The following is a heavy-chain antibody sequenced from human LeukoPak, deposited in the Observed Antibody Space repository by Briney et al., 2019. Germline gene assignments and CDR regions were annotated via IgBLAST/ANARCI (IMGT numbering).Heavy chain of an antibody. V-gene: IGHV1-3*01. CDR2: IDADNGDT. Sequence: GGSLRLSCAASGYTFSGYAIHWVRQAPGQRFEWMGWIDADNGDTRYSQKFQGRVTITRDTSASTVYMELSSLRSEDTAVYYCARGSTSDWPLDHWGQETLVTISS. D-gene: IGHD6-19*01. CDR3: ARGSTSDWPLDH. J-gene: IGHJ4*02. CDR1: GYTFSGYA.